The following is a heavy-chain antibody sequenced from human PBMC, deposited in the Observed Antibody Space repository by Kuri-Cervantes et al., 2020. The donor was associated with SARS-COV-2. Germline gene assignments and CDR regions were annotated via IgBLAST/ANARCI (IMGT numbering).Heavy chain of an antibody. D-gene: IGHD3-3*01. CDR2: IYYSGST. CDR1: GGSISSYY. J-gene: IGHJ4*02. CDR3: ARGTGSYYDFWSGSNFDY. Sequence: GSLRLSCTASGGSISSYYWSWIRQPPGKGLEWIGYIYYSGSTNYNPSLKSRVTISVDTSKNQFSLKLSSVTAADTAVYYCARGTGSYYDFWSGSNFDYWGQGTLVTVSS. V-gene: IGHV4-59*12.